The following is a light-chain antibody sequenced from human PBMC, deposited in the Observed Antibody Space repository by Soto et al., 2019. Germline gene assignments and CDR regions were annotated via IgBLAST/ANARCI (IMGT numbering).Light chain of an antibody. CDR2: EGS. Sequence: QSVVTQPASVSGSPGQSITISCTGTSSDVGSYNLVSWYQQHPGKAPKLMIYEGSKWPSGVSNRFSGSKSGNTASLTISGLQAEDEADYYCCSYAGNSSFVFGTGTKVTVL. CDR3: CSYAGNSSFV. CDR1: SSDVGSYNL. J-gene: IGLJ1*01. V-gene: IGLV2-23*01.